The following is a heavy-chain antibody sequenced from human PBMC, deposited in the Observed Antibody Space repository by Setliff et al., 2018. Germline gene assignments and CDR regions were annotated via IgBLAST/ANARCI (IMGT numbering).Heavy chain of an antibody. CDR1: GFTFSSYS. CDR3: VRDRWKVMVNKGDDAFDL. J-gene: IGHJ3*01. Sequence: GSLRLSCAASGFTFSSYSMNWVRQAPGKGLEWVSSISASGRTTYSADSVKGRFTISRDNAKNSLDLQMDSLRGEDTAVYYCVRDRWKVMVNKGDDAFDLWGQGTMVT. V-gene: IGHV3-48*04. CDR2: ISASGRTT. D-gene: IGHD5-18*01.